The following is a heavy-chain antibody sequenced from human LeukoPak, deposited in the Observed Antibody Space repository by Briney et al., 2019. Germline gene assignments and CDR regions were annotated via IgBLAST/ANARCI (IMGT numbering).Heavy chain of an antibody. CDR2: IYYSGST. Sequence: PSETLSLTFTVSGGSISSYYWSWIRQPPGKGLEWIGYIYYSGSTNYNPSLKSRVTISVDTSKNQFSLKLSSMTAADTAVYYCASFPRAGNFDYWGQGTLVTVSS. J-gene: IGHJ4*02. CDR3: ASFPRAGNFDY. D-gene: IGHD6-19*01. CDR1: GGSISSYY. V-gene: IGHV4-59*01.